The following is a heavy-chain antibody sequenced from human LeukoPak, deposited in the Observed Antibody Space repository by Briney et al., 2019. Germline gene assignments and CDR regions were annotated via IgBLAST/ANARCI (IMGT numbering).Heavy chain of an antibody. CDR2: ISSSSSYI. CDR1: GFTFSSYA. CDR3: ARSTRQLWIDY. D-gene: IGHD5-18*01. J-gene: IGHJ4*02. Sequence: GGSLRLSCAASGFTFSSYAMSWVRQAPGKGLEWVSSISSSSSYIYYADSVKGRFTISRDNAKNSLYLQMNSLRAEDTAVYYCARSTRQLWIDYWGQGTLVTVSS. V-gene: IGHV3-21*01.